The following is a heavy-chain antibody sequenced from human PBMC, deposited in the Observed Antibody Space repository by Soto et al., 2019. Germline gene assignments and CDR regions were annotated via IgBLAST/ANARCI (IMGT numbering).Heavy chain of an antibody. J-gene: IGHJ6*02. CDR2: IIPIFGTA. CDR3: ASSAMTTVTTDRSELDYYGMDV. D-gene: IGHD4-17*01. Sequence: SVKVSCKASGGTFSSYAISWVRQAPGQGLEWMGGIIPIFGTANYAQKFQGRVTITADESTSTAYMELSSLRSEDTAVYYCASSAMTTVTTDRSELDYYGMDVWGQGTTVTVSS. CDR1: GGTFSSYA. V-gene: IGHV1-69*13.